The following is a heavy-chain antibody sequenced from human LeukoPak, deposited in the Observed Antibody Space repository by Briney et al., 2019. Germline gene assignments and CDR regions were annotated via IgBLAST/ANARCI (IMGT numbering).Heavy chain of an antibody. CDR2: INQDASEK. V-gene: IGHV3-7*03. Sequence: PGGSLRLSCAASGFTFSRYWMNWVRQAPGKGLEWVANINQDASEKYYVDSVKGRFTISRDNAKNSLFVQMNSLRAEDTAVYYCAREGGSGWSLDYWGQGTLVTVSS. J-gene: IGHJ4*02. CDR1: GFTFSRYW. CDR3: AREGGSGWSLDY. D-gene: IGHD6-19*01.